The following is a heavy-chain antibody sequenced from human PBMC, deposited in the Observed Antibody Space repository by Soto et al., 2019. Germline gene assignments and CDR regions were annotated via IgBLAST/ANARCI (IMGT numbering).Heavy chain of an antibody. CDR1: GFTFSDYY. CDR2: ISSSGSTI. Sequence: QVQLVESGGGLVKPGGSLRLSCAASGFTFSDYYMSWVRQAPGKGLEWISYISSSGSTIYYADSVKGRFTISRDNSKNTLYLERNSLRAEDTAVYYCARDAIYSYGFDFWGQGTLASVSS. J-gene: IGHJ5*01. V-gene: IGHV3-11*01. D-gene: IGHD3-16*02. CDR3: ARDAIYSYGFDF.